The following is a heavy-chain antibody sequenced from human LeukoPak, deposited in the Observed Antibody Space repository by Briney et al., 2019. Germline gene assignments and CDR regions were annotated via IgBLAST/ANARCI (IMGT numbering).Heavy chain of an antibody. CDR2: ISWNSGSI. V-gene: IGHV3-9*01. CDR1: GFTFDDYA. D-gene: IGHD2-2*01. CDR3: ARDLGDIVVVPAAMRDFDY. J-gene: IGHJ4*02. Sequence: GRSLRLSCAASGFTFDDYAMHWVRQAPGKGLEWVSGISWNSGSIGYADSVKGRFTISRDNAKNSLYLQMNSLRAEDTAVYYCARDLGDIVVVPAAMRDFDYWGQGTLVTVSS.